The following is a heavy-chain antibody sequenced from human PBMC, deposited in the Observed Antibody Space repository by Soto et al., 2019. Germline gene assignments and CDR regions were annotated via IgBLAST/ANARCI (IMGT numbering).Heavy chain of an antibody. CDR3: ARHQGYTSGGSCYLARY. CDR1: GFTFSTYW. V-gene: IGHV3-74*01. J-gene: IGHJ4*02. Sequence: EVQLVESGGGLVQPGGSLRLSCAASGFTFSTYWMHWVRQAPGKGLVWVSRINSDGSTTDYADSVRGRFTISRDNAKNTLYLQMNSLRDEDTAVYHRARHQGYTSGGSCYLARYWGQGTLVTVSS. CDR2: INSDGSTT. D-gene: IGHD2-15*01.